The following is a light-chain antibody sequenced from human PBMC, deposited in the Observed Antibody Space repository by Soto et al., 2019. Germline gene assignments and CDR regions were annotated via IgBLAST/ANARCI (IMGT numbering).Light chain of an antibody. Sequence: QCVLTQSPSESGTPGQRVTISCSGSSSNIGSNTVNWYQQLPGTAPKLLIYSNNQRPSGVPDRFSGSKSGTSASLAISGLQSEDEADYYCAAWDDSLNGVVFGGGTKLTVL. CDR3: AAWDDSLNGVV. CDR1: SSNIGSNT. J-gene: IGLJ2*01. V-gene: IGLV1-44*01. CDR2: SNN.